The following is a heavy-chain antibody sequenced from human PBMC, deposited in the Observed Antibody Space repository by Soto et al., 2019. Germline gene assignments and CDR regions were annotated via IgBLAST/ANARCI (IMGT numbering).Heavy chain of an antibody. V-gene: IGHV1-3*01. CDR3: ARSVVVRGVFTFDH. Sequence: QVQLVQSGAEVKKPGSSVKVSCKASGYTFKSYAMHWVRQAPGQRLEWMGWINAGNGNTKYSQKFQGRVTITRDTSASRPYMELSSLRSEDTAVYYCARSVVVRGVFTFDHWGQGTVVTVSS. J-gene: IGHJ4*02. D-gene: IGHD3-10*01. CDR1: GYTFKSYA. CDR2: INAGNGNT.